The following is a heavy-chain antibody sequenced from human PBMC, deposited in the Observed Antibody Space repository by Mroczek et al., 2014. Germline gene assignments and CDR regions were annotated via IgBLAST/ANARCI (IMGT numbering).Heavy chain of an antibody. CDR3: ARVFYNGFFDSSSYYGNKYYFDY. CDR2: INHTGST. J-gene: IGHJ4*02. V-gene: IGHV4-34*01. Sequence: QVQLQQWGAGLLKASETLSLTCAVYGGSLSGYYWTWIRQPPGKGLEWIGEINHTGSTNYNPSLKNRITISIDTSKNQFSLRLNSVTAADTAVYFCARVFYNGFFDSSSYYGNKYYFDYWGQGTLVTVSS. CDR1: GGSLSGYY. D-gene: IGHD3-22*01.